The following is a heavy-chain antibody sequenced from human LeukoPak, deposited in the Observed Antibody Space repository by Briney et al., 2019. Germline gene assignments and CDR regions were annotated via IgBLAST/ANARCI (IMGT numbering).Heavy chain of an antibody. CDR3: ARDAGGYGMDV. CDR1: GFTFSSSA. J-gene: IGHJ6*02. Sequence: GGSLRLSCAASGFTFSSSAMSWVRQAPGKGLEWVSAISSSGGSTYYADSVKGRFTISRDNSKNTVYLQMNRLRAEDTAVYYCARDAGGYGMDVWGQGTTVTVSS. D-gene: IGHD1-26*01. CDR2: ISSSGGST. V-gene: IGHV3-23*01.